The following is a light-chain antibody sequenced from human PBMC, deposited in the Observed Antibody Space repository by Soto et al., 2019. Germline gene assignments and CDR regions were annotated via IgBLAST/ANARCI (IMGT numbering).Light chain of an antibody. J-gene: IGKJ1*01. CDR3: QQYNSWTWT. Sequence: EIVMTQSPATLSVSPGARATLSCRASQTISTNLAWYQHKPGQPPSLLNYGAATRATGVPARFSGSGSGTQFTLTITSLQSEDFAVYYCQQYNSWTWTFGQGTKVEIK. CDR1: QTISTN. CDR2: GAA. V-gene: IGKV3-15*01.